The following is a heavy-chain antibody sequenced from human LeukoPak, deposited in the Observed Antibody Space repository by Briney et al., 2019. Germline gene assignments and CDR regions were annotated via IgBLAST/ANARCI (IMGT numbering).Heavy chain of an antibody. D-gene: IGHD2-21*02. Sequence: SETLSLTCTVSGGSISSYYWSWIRQPPGKGLEWIGYIYYSGSTNYNPSLKSRVTISVDTSKNQFSLKLSSVTAADTAVYYCARFCGGDCYVPDAFDIWGQGIMVTVSS. V-gene: IGHV4-59*08. CDR1: GGSISSYY. CDR2: IYYSGST. CDR3: ARFCGGDCYVPDAFDI. J-gene: IGHJ3*02.